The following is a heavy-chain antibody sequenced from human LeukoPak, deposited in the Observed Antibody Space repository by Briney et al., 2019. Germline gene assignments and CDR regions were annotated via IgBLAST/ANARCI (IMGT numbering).Heavy chain of an antibody. CDR3: ARGNPTFPNWFDP. V-gene: IGHV3-11*01. CDR1: GFTFSGYY. CDR2: ISSSGSTI. Sequence: GGSLRLSCAASGFTFSGYYMSWIRQAPGKGLEWVSYISSSGSTIYYADSVKGRFTISRDNAKNSLYLQMNSLRAEDTAVYYCARGNPTFPNWFDPWGQGTLVTVSS. D-gene: IGHD2-21*01. J-gene: IGHJ5*02.